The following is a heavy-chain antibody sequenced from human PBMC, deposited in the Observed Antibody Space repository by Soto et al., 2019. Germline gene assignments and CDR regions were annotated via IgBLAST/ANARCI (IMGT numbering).Heavy chain of an antibody. D-gene: IGHD5-12*01. CDR3: ASVAVARWFDP. J-gene: IGHJ5*02. Sequence: GASVKVSCKASGGTFSSYAISWVRQAPGQGLEWMGGIIPIFGTANYAQKFQGRVTMTEDTSTDTAYMELSSLRSEDTAVYYCASVAVARWFDPWGQGTLVTVSS. CDR2: IIPIFGTA. CDR1: GGTFSSYA. V-gene: IGHV1-69*06.